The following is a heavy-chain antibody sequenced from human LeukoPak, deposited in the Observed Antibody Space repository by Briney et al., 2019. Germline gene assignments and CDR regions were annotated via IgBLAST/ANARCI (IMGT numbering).Heavy chain of an antibody. CDR1: GDSISGSY. CDR2: VYDRGSI. D-gene: IGHD3-9*01. Sequence: KPSETLSLTCTVSGDSISGSYWSWVRQFPGKGLEWIGYVYDRGSINYNPSLQSRVTISEDTSKNQFSLRLSSVTAADTAVYYRVRYRRGPGYYYFDYWGQGTLVTVSS. V-gene: IGHV4-59*01. J-gene: IGHJ4*02. CDR3: VRYRRGPGYYYFDY.